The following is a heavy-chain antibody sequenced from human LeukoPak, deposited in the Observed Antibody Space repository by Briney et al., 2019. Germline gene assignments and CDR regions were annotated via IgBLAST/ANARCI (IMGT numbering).Heavy chain of an antibody. CDR3: ASGAMPDAFDI. V-gene: IGHV3-53*01. J-gene: IGHJ3*02. D-gene: IGHD2-2*01. CDR2: IYSGGST. CDR1: GFTFSSHG. Sequence: GGSLRLSCAASGFTFSSHGMHWVRQAPGKGLEWVSVIYSGGSTYYADSVKGRFTISRDNSKNTLYLQMNSLRAEDTAVYYCASGAMPDAFDIWGQGTMVTVSS.